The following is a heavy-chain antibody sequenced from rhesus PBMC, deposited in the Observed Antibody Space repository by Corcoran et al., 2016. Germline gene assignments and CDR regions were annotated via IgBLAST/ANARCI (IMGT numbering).Heavy chain of an antibody. V-gene: IGHV4-93*02. CDR3: ARGGTGGLDS. J-gene: IGHJ6*01. Sequence: QVQLQESGPAVVKPSETLSLTCAVSGGSISSSNWWSWIRQSPRKGLEWIGGIYGSGGSTEYNPSLKGRVTISIDTSKNQFSLKLTSVTAADTAVYYCARGGTGGLDSWGQGVVVTVSS. CDR2: IYGSGGST. D-gene: IGHD5-24*01. CDR1: GGSISSSNW.